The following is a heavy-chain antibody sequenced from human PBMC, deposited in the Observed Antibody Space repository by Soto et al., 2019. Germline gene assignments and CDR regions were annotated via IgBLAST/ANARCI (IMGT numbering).Heavy chain of an antibody. V-gene: IGHV3-21*01. CDR1: GFTFSSYS. CDR2: ISSSSSYI. D-gene: IGHD2-21*02. Sequence: GESLKISCAASGFTFSSYSMNWVRQAPGKGLEWVSSISSSSSYIYYADSVKGRFTISRDNAKNSLYLQMNSLRAEDTAVYYCARDLSYCGGNCYYYYYYGMDVWGQGTTVTVSS. J-gene: IGHJ6*02. CDR3: ARDLSYCGGNCYYYYYYGMDV.